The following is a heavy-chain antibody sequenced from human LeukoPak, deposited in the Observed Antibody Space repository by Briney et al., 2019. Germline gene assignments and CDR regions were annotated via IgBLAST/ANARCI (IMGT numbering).Heavy chain of an antibody. CDR3: VRGYSFGPYGMDV. Sequence: GGSLRLSCSASGFPFSSYAMHWVRQALGKGLEYVSAISDSGGSTYYADSVKGRFTISRDNSKNTLYLQMSSLRAEDTAVYFCVRGYSFGPYGMDVWGQGTTVTVSS. D-gene: IGHD2-15*01. V-gene: IGHV3-64D*09. CDR1: GFPFSSYA. CDR2: ISDSGGST. J-gene: IGHJ6*02.